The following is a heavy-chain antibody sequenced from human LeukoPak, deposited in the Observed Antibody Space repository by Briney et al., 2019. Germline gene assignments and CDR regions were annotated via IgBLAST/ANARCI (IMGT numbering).Heavy chain of an antibody. D-gene: IGHD5-24*01. V-gene: IGHV4-61*02. CDR3: ARRLPHTGHGNNYVGYFDS. CDR2: IYTSGST. CDR1: GGSISSGGYY. J-gene: IGHJ4*02. Sequence: PSETLSLTCTVSGGSISSGGYYWSWIRQPAGKGLEWIGRIYTSGSTNYNPSLESRVTISIDTSKNQFSLKLSSVTAADTAVYYCARRLPHTGHGNNYVGYFDSWGQGTLVTVSS.